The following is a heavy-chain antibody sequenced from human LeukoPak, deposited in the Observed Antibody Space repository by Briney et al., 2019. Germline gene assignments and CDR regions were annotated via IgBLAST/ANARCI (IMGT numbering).Heavy chain of an antibody. CDR3: AKDESISSTSCYYRY. Sequence: PGGSLRLSCAASGFTFSSYGMHWVRQAPGKGPEGVAFIRYDGSNKYYADSVKGRFTISRDNSKNTLYLQMNSLRAEDTAVYYRAKDESISSTSCYYRYWGQGTLVTVSS. V-gene: IGHV3-30*02. CDR1: GFTFSSYG. CDR2: IRYDGSNK. D-gene: IGHD2-2*01. J-gene: IGHJ4*02.